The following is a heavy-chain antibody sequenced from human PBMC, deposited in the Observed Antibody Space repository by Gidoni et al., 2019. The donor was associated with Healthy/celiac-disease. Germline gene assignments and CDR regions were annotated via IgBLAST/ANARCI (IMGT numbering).Heavy chain of an antibody. D-gene: IGHD2-8*01. CDR3: ARSGADCTNGVCYLEAFDI. V-gene: IGHV5-51*01. Sequence: EVQPVQSGAAVIKPGASLSISCKGSGYSFTSYWIGWVRQMPGKGLEWMGIIYPGDSDTRYSPSFQGQVTISADKSISTAYLQWSSLKASDTAMYYCARSGADCTNGVCYLEAFDIWGQGTMVTVSS. CDR1: GYSFTSYW. CDR2: IYPGDSDT. J-gene: IGHJ3*02.